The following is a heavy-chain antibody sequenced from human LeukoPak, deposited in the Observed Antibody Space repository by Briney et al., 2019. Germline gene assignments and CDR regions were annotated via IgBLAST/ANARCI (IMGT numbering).Heavy chain of an antibody. CDR1: GGSISSYY. V-gene: IGHV4-59*01. CDR3: ARGESDYDFWSGYSPRLDY. CDR2: IYYSGST. J-gene: IGHJ4*02. Sequence: SETLSLTCTVSGGSISSYYWSWIRQPPGKGLEWIGYIYYSGSTNYNPSLKSRVTISVDTSKNQFSLKLSSVTAADTAVYYCARGESDYDFWSGYSPRLDYWGQGTLVTVSS. D-gene: IGHD3-3*01.